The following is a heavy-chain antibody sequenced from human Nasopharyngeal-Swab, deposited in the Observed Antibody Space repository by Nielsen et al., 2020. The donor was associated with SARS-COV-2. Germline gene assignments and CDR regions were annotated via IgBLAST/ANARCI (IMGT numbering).Heavy chain of an antibody. J-gene: IGHJ3*02. Sequence: SGPTLLKPTPTLTLTCTFSGFSLSTSGVGVGWIRQPPGKALEWLALIYWDDDKRYSPSLKTRLTISKDTSKNQVVLTMTNMDPVDTATYYCARTRFYGSGSYLGAFDIWGQGTMVTVSS. D-gene: IGHD3-10*01. CDR2: IYWDDDK. CDR1: GFSLSTSGVG. V-gene: IGHV2-5*02. CDR3: ARTRFYGSGSYLGAFDI.